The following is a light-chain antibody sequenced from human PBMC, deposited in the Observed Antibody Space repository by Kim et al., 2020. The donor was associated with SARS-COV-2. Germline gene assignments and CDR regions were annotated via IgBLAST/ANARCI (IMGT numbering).Light chain of an antibody. CDR2: DAS. Sequence: LSPGERAPLPCRASQSISSDLAWYQQIPGQAPRLLIWDASNRATGTPARFSGSGSGTDFTLTITSLEREDFAVYYCLQRHDWPLTFGGGTKVDIK. J-gene: IGKJ4*01. V-gene: IGKV3-11*01. CDR3: LQRHDWPLT. CDR1: QSISSD.